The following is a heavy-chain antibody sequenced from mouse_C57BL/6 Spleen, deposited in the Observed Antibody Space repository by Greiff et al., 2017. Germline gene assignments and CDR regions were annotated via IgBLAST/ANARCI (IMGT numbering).Heavy chain of an antibody. Sequence: VQLQQSGAELVKPGASVKLSCTASGFNIKDYYMHWVKQRTEQGLEWIGRIDPEDGETKYAPKFQGKATLTADTSSNTAYLQLSSLTSEDTAVYYCARQDYDYYAMDYWGQGTSVTVSS. D-gene: IGHD2-4*01. CDR3: ARQDYDYYAMDY. CDR1: GFNIKDYY. V-gene: IGHV14-2*01. CDR2: IDPEDGET. J-gene: IGHJ4*01.